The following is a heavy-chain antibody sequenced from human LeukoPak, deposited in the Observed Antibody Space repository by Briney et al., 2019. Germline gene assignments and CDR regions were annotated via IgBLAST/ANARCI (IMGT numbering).Heavy chain of an antibody. CDR3: ARDRYYYASSGYSQLFDY. J-gene: IGHJ4*02. CDR1: GGSISSYY. D-gene: IGHD3-22*01. V-gene: IGHV4-4*07. Sequence: PSETLSLTCTVSGGSISSYYWSWIRQPAGKGLEWIGRIHTSGSTNYSPSLKSRVTMSVDTSKNQFSLKLSSVTAADTAVYYCARDRYYYASSGYSQLFDYWGQGTLVTVSS. CDR2: IHTSGST.